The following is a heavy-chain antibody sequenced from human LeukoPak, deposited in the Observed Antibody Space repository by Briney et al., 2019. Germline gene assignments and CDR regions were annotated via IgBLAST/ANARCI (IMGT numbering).Heavy chain of an antibody. CDR2: VTGSGRTT. V-gene: IGHV3-23*01. J-gene: IGHJ4*02. CDR1: GFTFSSYA. CDR3: AKDTPLTGYSTDWSSNYFDY. Sequence: GGSLRLPCAASGFTFSSYAMSWVRQAPGKGLEWVSTVTGSGRTTYYADSVKGRFTIYRDNSKNTLYLQMNSLRAEDTAVYYCAKDTPLTGYSTDWSSNYFDYWGQGTLVTVSS. D-gene: IGHD6-19*01.